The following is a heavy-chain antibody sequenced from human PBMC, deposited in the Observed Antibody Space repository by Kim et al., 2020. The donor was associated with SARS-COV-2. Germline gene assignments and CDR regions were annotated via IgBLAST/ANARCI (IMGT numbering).Heavy chain of an antibody. CDR1: GFTFSSYE. D-gene: IGHD1-26*01. Sequence: GGSLRLSCAASGFTFSSYEMNWVRQAPGKGLEWVSYISSSGSTIYYADSVKGRFTISRDNAKNSLYLQMNSLRAEDTAVYYCARDLPGAGATVDYWGQGTLVTVSS. CDR3: ARDLPGAGATVDY. J-gene: IGHJ4*02. CDR2: ISSSGSTI. V-gene: IGHV3-48*03.